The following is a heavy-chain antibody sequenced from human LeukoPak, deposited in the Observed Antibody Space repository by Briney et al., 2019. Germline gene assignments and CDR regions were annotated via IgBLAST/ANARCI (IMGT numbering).Heavy chain of an antibody. J-gene: IGHJ4*02. CDR3: AREGEWELLEIYFDY. CDR2: ISYDGSNK. Sequence: PGGSLRLSCAASGFTFSSYAMHWVRQAPGKGLEWVAVISYDGSNKYYADSVKGRFTISRDNSKNTMYLQMNSLRAEDTAVYYCAREGEWELLEIYFDYWGQGTLVTVSS. CDR1: GFTFSSYA. D-gene: IGHD1-26*01. V-gene: IGHV3-30*04.